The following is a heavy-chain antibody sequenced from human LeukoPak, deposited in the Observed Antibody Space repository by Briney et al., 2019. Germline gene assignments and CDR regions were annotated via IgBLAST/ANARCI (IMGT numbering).Heavy chain of an antibody. Sequence: PGGSLRLSCAASGFTFNTYAMSWVRQAPWERLQWVSGISDSGGNTYYADSVRGRFTISRDNSKNTLYLQMNSLRAEDTAVYYCARDVRTHYYYYGMDVWGQGTTVTVSS. J-gene: IGHJ6*02. V-gene: IGHV3-23*01. CDR3: ARDVRTHYYYYGMDV. CDR2: ISDSGGNT. D-gene: IGHD2-8*01. CDR1: GFTFNTYA.